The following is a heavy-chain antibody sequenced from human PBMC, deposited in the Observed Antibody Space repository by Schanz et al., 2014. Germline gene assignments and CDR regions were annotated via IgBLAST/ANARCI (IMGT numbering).Heavy chain of an antibody. CDR2: ISHDGNNK. J-gene: IGHJ4*02. D-gene: IGHD2-15*01. CDR3: ARVVAAAPQGCNY. Sequence: QVQLVESGGGVVQPGRSLRPSCAASGFTFGSYPIHWVRQAPGKGLEWVAVISHDGNNKYYGDSVKGRFTISRDNSKNTVYLLMNSLRVEDTAVYYCARVVAAAPQGCNYWGRGTLVTVSS. CDR1: GFTFGSYP. V-gene: IGHV3-30*04.